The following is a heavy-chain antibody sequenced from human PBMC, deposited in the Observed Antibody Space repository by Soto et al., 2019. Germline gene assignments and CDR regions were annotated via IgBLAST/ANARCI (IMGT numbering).Heavy chain of an antibody. D-gene: IGHD3-22*01. CDR1: GFTFSSYG. V-gene: IGHV3-30*18. CDR3: AKDLYYYHSSLDDS. Sequence: QLQLLQSGGTVVQPGRSLRLSCAGSGFTFSSYGMHWVRQAPGKGLEWVAVISNEGSNKYYADSVKCRFTISRDNSRNTLYLLMNSLRAEDTAVYYCAKDLYYYHSSLDDSWGQGTLGTVSS. J-gene: IGHJ4*02. CDR2: ISNEGSNK.